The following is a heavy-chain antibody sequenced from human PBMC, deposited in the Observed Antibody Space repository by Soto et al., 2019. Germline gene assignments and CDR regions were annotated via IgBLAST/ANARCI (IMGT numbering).Heavy chain of an antibody. V-gene: IGHV4-34*01. J-gene: IGHJ3*02. CDR1: GGSFSGYY. CDR3: ARHGARQHWLMEGYAVDI. CDR2: INHSGST. D-gene: IGHD6-19*01. Sequence: SETLSLTCAVYGGSFSGYYWSWIRQPPGKGLEWIGEINHSGSTNYNPSLKSRVTISVDTSKNQFSLKLSSVTAADTAVYYCARHGARQHWLMEGYAVDIWGQGTTVTVSS.